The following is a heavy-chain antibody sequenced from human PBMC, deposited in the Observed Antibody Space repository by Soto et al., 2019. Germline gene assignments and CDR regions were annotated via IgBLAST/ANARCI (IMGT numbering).Heavy chain of an antibody. D-gene: IGHD3-10*01. V-gene: IGHV3-23*01. CDR1: GFTFSSYA. CDR3: AKDRRGGLWFENQYYFDY. Sequence: GGSLRLSCAASGFTFSSYAMSWVRQAPGKGLEWVSAISGSGGSTYYADSVKGRFTISRDNSKNTLYLQMNSLRAEDTAVYYCAKDRRGGLWFENQYYFDYWGQGTLVTVSS. J-gene: IGHJ4*02. CDR2: ISGSGGST.